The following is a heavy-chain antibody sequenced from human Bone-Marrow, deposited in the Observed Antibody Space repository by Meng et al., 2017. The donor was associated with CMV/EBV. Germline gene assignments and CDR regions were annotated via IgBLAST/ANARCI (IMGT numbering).Heavy chain of an antibody. CDR2: ISSSSSYI. V-gene: IGHV3-21*01. CDR3: ARDGGLWFGESQDYAFDY. J-gene: IGHJ4*02. CDR1: GFTFSSYS. Sequence: GGSLRLSCAASGFTFSSYSMNWVRQAPGKGLEWVSSISSSSSYIYYADSVRGRFTISRDNSKNTLYLQMNSLRAEDTAVYYCARDGGLWFGESQDYAFDYWGQGTLVTVSS. D-gene: IGHD3-10*01.